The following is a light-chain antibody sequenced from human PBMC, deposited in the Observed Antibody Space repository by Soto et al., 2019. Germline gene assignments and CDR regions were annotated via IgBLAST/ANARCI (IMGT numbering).Light chain of an antibody. CDR1: SSDVGSYNF. CDR3: CSYAGSYNYV. J-gene: IGLJ1*01. V-gene: IGLV2-11*01. CDR2: DVS. Sequence: HSALTQPRSVSGSPGQSVTISCTGTSSDVGSYNFVSWYQQHPGKAPKLMIYDVSKRPSGVPDRFSGSKSGNTASLTISGLQAEDEADCYCCSYAGSYNYVFASGTKVTVL.